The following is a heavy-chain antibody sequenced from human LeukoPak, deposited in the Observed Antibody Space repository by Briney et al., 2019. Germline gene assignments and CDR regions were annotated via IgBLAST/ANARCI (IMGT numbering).Heavy chain of an antibody. Sequence: GGSLRLSCAASGFTFSSYGMSWVRQAPGKGLKWVSAISGSGGSTYYADSVKGRFTISRDNSKNTLYLQMNSLRAEDTAVYYCAKDMRGESVLRYFDWLLSGFDYWGQGTLVTVSS. V-gene: IGHV3-23*01. CDR2: ISGSGGST. J-gene: IGHJ4*02. D-gene: IGHD3-9*01. CDR1: GFTFSSYG. CDR3: AKDMRGESVLRYFDWLLSGFDY.